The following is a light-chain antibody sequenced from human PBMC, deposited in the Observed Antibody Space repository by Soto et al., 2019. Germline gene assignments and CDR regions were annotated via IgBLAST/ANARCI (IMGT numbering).Light chain of an antibody. CDR2: LNSDGSH. CDR1: SGHSSYA. V-gene: IGLV4-69*02. J-gene: IGLJ2*01. Sequence: QSVLTQSPSASASLGASVKLTCTLSSGHSSYAIAWHQQQPEKGPRYLMKLNSDGSHSKGDGIPDRFSGSSSGAERYLTISRLQSEDEADYYCQTWATGIVVFGGGTQLTVL. CDR3: QTWATGIVV.